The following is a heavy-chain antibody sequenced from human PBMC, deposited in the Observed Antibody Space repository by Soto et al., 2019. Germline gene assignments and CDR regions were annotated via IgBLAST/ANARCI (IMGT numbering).Heavy chain of an antibody. CDR3: VHRDLEYSSSSPFDY. CDR1: GFSLSTGEVG. Sequence: SGPTLVNPTQPLALTCTFSGFSLSTGEVGVGWIRQPPGKALEWLALIYWDDDKRYSPSLESRLTITKDTSKNQVVLTMTNMDLEDTATYYCVHRDLEYSSSSPFDYWGQGTLVTV. V-gene: IGHV2-5*02. D-gene: IGHD6-6*01. J-gene: IGHJ4*02. CDR2: IYWDDDK.